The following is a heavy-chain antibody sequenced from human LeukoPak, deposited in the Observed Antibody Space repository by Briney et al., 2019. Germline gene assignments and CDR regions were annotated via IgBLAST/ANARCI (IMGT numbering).Heavy chain of an antibody. D-gene: IGHD1-1*01. CDR2: MYYSGST. V-gene: IGHV4-61*08. J-gene: IGHJ5*02. Sequence: SETLSLTCTVSGGSISSGDYYWSWIRQPPGKGLEWIGYMYYSGSTSSNPSLKSRVTISIDTSKNQFSLKLSSVTAADTAVYYCARHERAVNWFDPWGQGTLVTVSS. CDR1: GGSISSGDYY. CDR3: ARHERAVNWFDP.